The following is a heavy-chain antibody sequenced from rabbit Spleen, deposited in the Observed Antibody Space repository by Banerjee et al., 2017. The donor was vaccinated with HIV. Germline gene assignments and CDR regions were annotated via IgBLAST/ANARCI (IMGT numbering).Heavy chain of an antibody. V-gene: IGHV1S40*01. CDR1: GFSFSSSYY. J-gene: IGHJ4*01. D-gene: IGHD1-1*01. Sequence: QSLEESGGDLVKPGASLTLTCTASGFSFSSSYYMCWVRQAPGKGLEWIACIYISSGSTYYASWAKGRFTISRTSSTTVTLQMTSLTAADTATYFCARDLTSVIGWNFNLWGPGTLVTVS. CDR3: ARDLTSVIGWNFNL. CDR2: IYISSGST.